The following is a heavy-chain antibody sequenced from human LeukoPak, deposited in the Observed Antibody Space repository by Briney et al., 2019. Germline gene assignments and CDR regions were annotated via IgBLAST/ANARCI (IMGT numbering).Heavy chain of an antibody. CDR3: ARETSFFEPVGTFDI. V-gene: IGHV4-4*02. D-gene: IGHD2/OR15-2a*01. CDR2: ILQSGST. J-gene: IGHJ3*02. Sequence: PSETLSLTCAVSGVSISSGNWWSWVRQPPGKGLEWIGEILQSGSTNYNPSLKSRVTISVDRSKNQFSLKLSSVTAADTAVYYCARETSFFEPVGTFDIWGQGTMVTVSS. CDR1: GVSISSGNW.